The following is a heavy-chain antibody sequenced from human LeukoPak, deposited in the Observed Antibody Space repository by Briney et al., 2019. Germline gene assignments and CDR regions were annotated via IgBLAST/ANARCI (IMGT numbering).Heavy chain of an antibody. CDR2: ISYDGSNK. D-gene: IGHD3-10*01. CDR1: GFTFSSYA. CDR3: ARDYYGSGSIAFDI. J-gene: IGHJ3*02. V-gene: IGHV3-30*01. Sequence: GGSLRLSCAASGFTFSSYAMHWVRQAPGKGLEWVAVISYDGSNKYYADSVEGRFTISRDNSKNTLYLQMNSLRAGDTAVYYCARDYYGSGSIAFDIWGQGTMVTVSS.